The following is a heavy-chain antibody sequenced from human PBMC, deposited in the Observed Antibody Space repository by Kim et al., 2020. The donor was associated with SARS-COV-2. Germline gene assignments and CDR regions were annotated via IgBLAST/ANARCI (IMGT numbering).Heavy chain of an antibody. CDR2: ISSSSSYT. Sequence: GGSLRLSCAASGFTFSDYYMSWIRQAPGKGLEWVSYISSSSSYTNYADSVKGRFTISRDNAKNSLYLQMNSLRAEDTAVYYCARGAVPAAIYGKLYYFDYWGQGTLVTVSS. J-gene: IGHJ4*02. CDR3: ARGAVPAAIYGKLYYFDY. V-gene: IGHV3-11*06. D-gene: IGHD2-2*01. CDR1: GFTFSDYY.